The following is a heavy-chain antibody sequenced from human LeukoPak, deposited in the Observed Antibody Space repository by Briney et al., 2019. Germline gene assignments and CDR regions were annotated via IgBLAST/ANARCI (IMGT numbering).Heavy chain of an antibody. J-gene: IGHJ4*02. CDR3: PTGATIEGGFDY. CDR2: ISGSGGST. Sequence: GGSLRFSCAASGFTFSSYAMTWVRQAPGKGLEWVSAISGSGGSTYYADSVKGRFTISRDNSKNTLYLQMNSLRAEDTAVYYCPTGATIEGGFDYWGQGTLVTVSS. D-gene: IGHD1-26*01. CDR1: GFTFSSYA. V-gene: IGHV3-23*01.